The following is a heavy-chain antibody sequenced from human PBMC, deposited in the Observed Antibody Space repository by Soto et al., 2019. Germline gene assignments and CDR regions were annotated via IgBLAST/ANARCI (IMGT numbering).Heavy chain of an antibody. D-gene: IGHD3-22*01. V-gene: IGHV1-58*01. CDR3: ASQNYYDSSGYHEYFQH. Sequence: GASVKVSCKASGFTFTSSAVQWVRQARGQRLEWIGWIVVGSGNTNYAQKFQGRVTITADESTSTAYMELSSLRSEDTAVYYCASQNYYDSSGYHEYFQHWGQGTLVTV. J-gene: IGHJ1*01. CDR1: GFTFTSSA. CDR2: IVVGSGNT.